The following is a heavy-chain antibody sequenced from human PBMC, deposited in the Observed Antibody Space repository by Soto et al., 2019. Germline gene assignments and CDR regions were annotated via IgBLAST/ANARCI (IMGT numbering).Heavy chain of an antibody. J-gene: IGHJ4*02. V-gene: IGHV3-30-3*01. CDR3: AAILQYSSSQGIDY. CDR2: ISYDGSNK. CDR1: GFTFSSYA. Sequence: GGSLRLSCAASGFTFSSYAMHWVRQAPGKGLEWVAVISYDGSNKYYADSVKGRFTISRDNSKNTLYLQMNSLRAEDTAVYYCAAILQYSSSQGIDYWGQGTLVTVSS. D-gene: IGHD6-6*01.